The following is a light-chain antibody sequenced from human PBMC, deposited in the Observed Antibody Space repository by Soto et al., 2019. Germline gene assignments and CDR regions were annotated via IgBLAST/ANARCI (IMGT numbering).Light chain of an antibody. CDR1: QSIPNNN. Sequence: EIVLTQSPGTLSLSPGESATVSCRASQSIPNNNLAWYQQKPGQAPRLLFYGAFNRASGIPDRFSGSGSGTDFTLTISRLEPGDFAVYWCQQYHNWPPITFGQGTRLEIK. CDR3: QQYHNWPPIT. V-gene: IGKV3-20*01. CDR2: GAF. J-gene: IGKJ5*01.